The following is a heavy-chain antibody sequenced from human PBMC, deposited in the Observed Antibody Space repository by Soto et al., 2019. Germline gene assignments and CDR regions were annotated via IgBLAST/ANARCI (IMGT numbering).Heavy chain of an antibody. J-gene: IGHJ4*02. Sequence: EVQLVESGGGLVQPGGSLRLSCAASGFTFSSYWMSWVRQAPGKALEWVANIKQDGSEKYYVDSVKGRFTISRDNAKNSLYLQMNSLRADDTAVYYCARRGIGVAGVFDYWGQGTLVTVSS. D-gene: IGHD6-19*01. V-gene: IGHV3-7*03. CDR2: IKQDGSEK. CDR3: ARRGIGVAGVFDY. CDR1: GFTFSSYW.